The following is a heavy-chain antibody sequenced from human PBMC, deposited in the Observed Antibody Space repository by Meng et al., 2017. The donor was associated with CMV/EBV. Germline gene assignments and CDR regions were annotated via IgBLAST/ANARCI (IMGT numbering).Heavy chain of an antibody. CDR2: ISSSSSYI. V-gene: IGHV3-21*04. J-gene: IGHJ4*02. Sequence: GGSLRLSCAASGFTFSSYSMNWVRQAPGKGLEWVSSISSSSSYIYYADSVKGRFTISRDNAKNSLYLQMNSLRAEDTAVYYCAKFGTTGTTGVDYWGQGTLVTVSS. CDR1: GFTFSSYS. CDR3: AKFGTTGTTGVDY. D-gene: IGHD1-1*01.